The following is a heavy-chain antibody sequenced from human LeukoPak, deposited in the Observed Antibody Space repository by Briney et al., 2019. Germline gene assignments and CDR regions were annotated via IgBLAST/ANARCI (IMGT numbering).Heavy chain of an antibody. D-gene: IGHD3-22*01. Sequence: GASVKVSCKASGYSVTSYYMHWVRQAPGQGFEWMGIINPSGGSTTYAQKFQGRVTMTRDTSTSTVYMELSSLRSEDTAVYYCALYYDSSGYRIWGQGTLVTVSS. J-gene: IGHJ4*02. CDR2: INPSGGST. V-gene: IGHV1-46*01. CDR1: GYSVTSYY. CDR3: ALYYDSSGYRI.